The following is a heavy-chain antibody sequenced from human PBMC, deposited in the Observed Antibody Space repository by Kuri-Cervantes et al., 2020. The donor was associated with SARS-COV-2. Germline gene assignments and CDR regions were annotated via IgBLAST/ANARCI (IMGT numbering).Heavy chain of an antibody. D-gene: IGHD1-26*01. CDR3: AREGYGATNWYFDL. V-gene: IGHV4-59*11. Sequence: SETLSLTCTVSGGSISSHYWSWIRQPPGKGLEWIGYIYYSGSTNYNPSLKSRVTISVDTSKNQFSLKLSSVTAADTAVYYCAREGYGATNWYFDLWGRGTLVTVSS. CDR1: GGSISSHY. J-gene: IGHJ2*01. CDR2: IYYSGST.